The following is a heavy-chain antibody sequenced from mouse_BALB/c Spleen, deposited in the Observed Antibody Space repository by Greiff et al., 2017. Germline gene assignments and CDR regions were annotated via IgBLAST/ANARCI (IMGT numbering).Heavy chain of an antibody. CDR2: ILPGSGST. CDR1: GYTFSSYW. V-gene: IGHV1-9*01. D-gene: IGHD1-1*01. J-gene: IGHJ3*01. CDR3: AAQKRITTVAPFAY. Sequence: QVQLQQSGAELMKPGASVKISCKATGYTFSSYWLSWVKQRPGHGLEWIGEILPGSGSTNYNEKFKGKATFTADTSSNTAYMQLSSLTSEDSAVYYCAAQKRITTVAPFAYWGQGTLVTVSA.